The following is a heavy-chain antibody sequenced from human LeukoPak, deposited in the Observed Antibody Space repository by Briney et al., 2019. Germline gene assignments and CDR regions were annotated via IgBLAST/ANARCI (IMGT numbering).Heavy chain of an antibody. CDR1: GGSISSYY. D-gene: IGHD5-18*01. CDR2: IYYSGST. Sequence: PSETLSLTCTVSGGSISSYYWSWIRQPPGKGLEWIGYIYYSGSTNYNPSLKSRATISVDTSKSQFSLKLSSVTAADTAVYYCARGRYSYGFDYWGQGTLVTVSS. CDR3: ARGRYSYGFDY. J-gene: IGHJ4*02. V-gene: IGHV4-59*01.